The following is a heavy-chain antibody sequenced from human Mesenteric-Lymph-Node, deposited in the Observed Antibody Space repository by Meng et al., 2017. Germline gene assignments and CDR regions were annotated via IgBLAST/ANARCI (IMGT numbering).Heavy chain of an antibody. Sequence: GESLKISCAASGFTFSSYWMHWVRQAPGKGLVWVSRINSDGSSTSYADSVKGRFTISRDNAKNTLYLQMNSLRAEDTAVYYCARGRWEDTEIFDHWGQGTLVTVSS. V-gene: IGHV3-74*01. CDR3: ARGRWEDTEIFDH. CDR1: GFTFSSYW. J-gene: IGHJ4*02. CDR2: INSDGSST. D-gene: IGHD1-26*01.